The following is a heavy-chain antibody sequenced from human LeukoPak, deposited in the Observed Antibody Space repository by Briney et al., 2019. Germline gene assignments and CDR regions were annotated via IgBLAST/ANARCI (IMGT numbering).Heavy chain of an antibody. Sequence: GASVKVSCKASGYTFTGYYMHWVRQAPGQGLEWMGWINSNSGGTNYAQKFQGRVTMTRDTSISTAYMELSRLRSDDTAVYYCARVYYDILTGYFTFDYWGQGTLVTVSS. CDR1: GYTFTGYY. J-gene: IGHJ4*02. CDR2: INSNSGGT. D-gene: IGHD3-9*01. V-gene: IGHV1-2*02. CDR3: ARVYYDILTGYFTFDY.